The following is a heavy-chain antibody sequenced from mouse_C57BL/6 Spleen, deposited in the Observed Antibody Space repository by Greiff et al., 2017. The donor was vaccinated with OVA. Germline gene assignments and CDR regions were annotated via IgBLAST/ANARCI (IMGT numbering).Heavy chain of an antibody. V-gene: IGHV1-50*01. CDR1: GYTFTSYW. Sequence: VQLQQPGAELVKPGASVKLSCKASGYTFTSYWMQWVKQRPGQGLEWIGEIDPSDSYTNYNQKFKGKATLTVDTSSSTAYMQLSSLTSEDSAVYYCARNGLRNYAMDYWGQGTSVTVSS. D-gene: IGHD1-1*01. J-gene: IGHJ4*01. CDR2: IDPSDSYT. CDR3: ARNGLRNYAMDY.